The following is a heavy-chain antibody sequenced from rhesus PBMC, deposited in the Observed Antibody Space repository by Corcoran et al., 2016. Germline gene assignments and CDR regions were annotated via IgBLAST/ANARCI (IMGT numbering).Heavy chain of an antibody. CDR1: GGSISGYY. CDR2: IDGSGGRT. V-gene: IGHV4-160*01. J-gene: IGHJ4*01. CDR3: ASRRISGLDY. Sequence: QVQLQESGPGLVKPSETLSLTCAVSGGSISGYYWSWIRQPPGKGLEWMGRIDGSGGRTDYNPSRKIRVTISTDTSKNQFSLELSSVTAADMAVYYCASRRISGLDYWGQGVLVTVSS. D-gene: IGHD1-1-1*01.